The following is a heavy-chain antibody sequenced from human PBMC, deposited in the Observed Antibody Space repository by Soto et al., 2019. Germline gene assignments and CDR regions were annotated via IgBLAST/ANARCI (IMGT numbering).Heavy chain of an antibody. D-gene: IGHD5-18*01. V-gene: IGHV3-30-3*01. J-gene: IGHJ4*02. Sequence: QVQLVESGGGVVQPGRSLRLSCAASGFTFSSYAMHWVRQAPGKGLEWVAVISYDGSNKYYADSVKGRFTISRDNYKNTLYLQMNSLRAEDTAVYYCARDREDTAMETAPSFDYWGQGTLVTVSS. CDR2: ISYDGSNK. CDR3: ARDREDTAMETAPSFDY. CDR1: GFTFSSYA.